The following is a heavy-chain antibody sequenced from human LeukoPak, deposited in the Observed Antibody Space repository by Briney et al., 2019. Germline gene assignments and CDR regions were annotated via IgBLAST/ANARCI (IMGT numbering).Heavy chain of an antibody. CDR3: ARGPSARYSSGWYVGY. CDR2: INHSGST. Sequence: SETLSLTCAVYGGSFSGYYWSWIRQPPGKGLEWIGEINHSGSTNYNPSLKSRVTISVDTSKNQFSLKLSSVTAADTAVYYCARGPSARYSSGWYVGYWGQGTLVTVSS. V-gene: IGHV4-34*01. CDR1: GGSFSGYY. J-gene: IGHJ4*02. D-gene: IGHD6-19*01.